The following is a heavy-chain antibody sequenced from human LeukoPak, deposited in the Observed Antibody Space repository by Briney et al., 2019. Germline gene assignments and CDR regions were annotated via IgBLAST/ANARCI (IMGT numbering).Heavy chain of an antibody. CDR3: SNAGNSGPFDY. CDR2: IYYSGST. D-gene: IGHD4-23*01. Sequence: SETLFLTCTVSGGSISSYYWSWIRQPPGKGLEWIGYIYYSGSTNYNPSLKSRVTISADTSKNQFSLKLNSLTTADTAVYYCSNAGNSGPFDYWGQGALVTVSS. CDR1: GGSISSYY. J-gene: IGHJ4*02. V-gene: IGHV4-59*01.